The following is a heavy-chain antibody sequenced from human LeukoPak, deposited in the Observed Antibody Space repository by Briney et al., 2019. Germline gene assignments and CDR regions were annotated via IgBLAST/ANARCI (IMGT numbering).Heavy chain of an antibody. Sequence: GGLRLSCAASGFTFSNSWMHCVRQATGKGLVWGSRINSYGINTSYADTVKGRFTISRDNSKNTLYLQMNSLRAEDTAVYYCAKDGYSSSWYLAYWGQGTLVTVSS. CDR2: INSYGINT. CDR1: GFTFSNSW. D-gene: IGHD6-13*01. J-gene: IGHJ4*02. CDR3: AKDGYSSSWYLAY. V-gene: IGHV3-74*01.